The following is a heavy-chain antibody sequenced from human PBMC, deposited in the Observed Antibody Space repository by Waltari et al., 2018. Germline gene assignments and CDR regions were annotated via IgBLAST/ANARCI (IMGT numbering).Heavy chain of an antibody. CDR3: GRGPHIVVVTAIDY. Sequence: QVQLVESGGGVVQPGRSLSLSCAASGFTFRSHGMHWVRQAPGKGLEWVAVIWYDGSNKYYADSVKGRFTMSRDNSKNTVYLQMNSLRAEDTAVYYCGRGPHIVVVTAIDYWGQGTLVTVSS. CDR1: GFTFRSHG. D-gene: IGHD2-21*02. J-gene: IGHJ4*02. V-gene: IGHV3-33*01. CDR2: IWYDGSNK.